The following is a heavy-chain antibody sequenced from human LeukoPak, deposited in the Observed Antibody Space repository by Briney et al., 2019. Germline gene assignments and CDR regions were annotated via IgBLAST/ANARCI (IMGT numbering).Heavy chain of an antibody. V-gene: IGHV3-23*01. D-gene: IGHD2/OR15-2a*01. CDR2: ISGSGGST. J-gene: IGHJ4*02. Sequence: SXVRQAXGKGLEWASAISGSGGSTYYADSVKGRFTISRDNSKNTLYLQMNSLRAEDTAVYYCAKDESHSMATLDYWGQGTLVTVSS. CDR3: AKDESHSMATLDY.